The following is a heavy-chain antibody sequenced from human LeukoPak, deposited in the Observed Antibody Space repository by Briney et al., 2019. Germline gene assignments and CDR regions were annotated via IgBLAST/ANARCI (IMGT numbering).Heavy chain of an antibody. V-gene: IGHV1-2*06. J-gene: IGHJ6*03. CDR3: ALTGGYCSSISCSSPMDV. D-gene: IGHD2-2*01. Sequence: GASVKVSCKASGGTFSSYAISWVRQAPGQGLGWMGRISPNSGGTNFAQQFQGRVTMTRDTSISTAYMELSRLRSDDTAVYYCALTGGYCSSISCSSPMDVWGKGTTVTVSS. CDR2: ISPNSGGT. CDR1: GGTFSSYA.